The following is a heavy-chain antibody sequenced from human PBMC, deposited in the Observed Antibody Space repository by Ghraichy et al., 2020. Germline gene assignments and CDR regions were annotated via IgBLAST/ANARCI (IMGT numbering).Heavy chain of an antibody. V-gene: IGHV3-23*01. CDR2: ISDSGIGT. CDR1: GFTFTNYA. CDR3: AKTRKNGYNSVNN. Sequence: GGSLRLSCAASGFTFTNYAMSWVRQAPGKGLEWVSSISDSGIGTYYADSVKGRFTISRDNSKNTVSLQMNSLKAEDTAVYYCAKTRKNGYNSVNNWGQGTLVTVSS. D-gene: IGHD5-24*01. J-gene: IGHJ4*02.